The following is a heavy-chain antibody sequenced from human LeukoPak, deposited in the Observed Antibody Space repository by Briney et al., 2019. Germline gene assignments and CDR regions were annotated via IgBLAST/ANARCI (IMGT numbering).Heavy chain of an antibody. CDR2: IKQDGSER. V-gene: IGHV3-7*01. D-gene: IGHD3-16*01. J-gene: IGHJ4*02. CDR3: ARDRVGGFDF. CDR1: GFTFSSFW. Sequence: GGSLRLSCAASGFTFSSFWMTWVRQAAGKGLEWVANIKQDGSERYYVDSVKGRFTISRDNAKNSLYLQMDSLRAEDTAVYCCARDRVGGFDFWGQGTLVTVSS.